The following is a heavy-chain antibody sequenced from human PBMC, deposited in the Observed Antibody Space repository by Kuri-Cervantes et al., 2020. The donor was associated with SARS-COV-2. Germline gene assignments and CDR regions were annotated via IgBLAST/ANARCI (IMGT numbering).Heavy chain of an antibody. CDR3: ARDEADIVVVPAAHFDY. CDR2: VNSGGSKT. V-gene: IGHV3-74*03. CDR1: GFTFRDYW. D-gene: IGHD2-2*01. Sequence: GGSLRLSFEASGFTFRDYWMHWVRQGPGKGLKWVARVNSGGSKTMIADSVKGRFTISRDNAKTSLYLQMNSLRAEEPAVYYWARDEADIVVVPAAHFDYWGQGTLVTVSS. J-gene: IGHJ4*02.